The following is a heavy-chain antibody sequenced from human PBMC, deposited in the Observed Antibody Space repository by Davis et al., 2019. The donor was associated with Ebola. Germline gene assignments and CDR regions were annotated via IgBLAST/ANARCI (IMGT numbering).Heavy chain of an antibody. D-gene: IGHD1-1*01. Sequence: PSEPLSPTCTAPGGSFDSGGLYWSWTRQLPGKGLEWIGYVYYSGATYLNPSLTGRVTLSLDTSENRFSPRLRSVTAADTAVYYCAGGPGIPASIDHWGQGTLVTVSS. CDR3: AGGPGIPASIDH. CDR2: VYYSGAT. J-gene: IGHJ4*02. CDR1: GGSFDSGGLY. V-gene: IGHV4-31*03.